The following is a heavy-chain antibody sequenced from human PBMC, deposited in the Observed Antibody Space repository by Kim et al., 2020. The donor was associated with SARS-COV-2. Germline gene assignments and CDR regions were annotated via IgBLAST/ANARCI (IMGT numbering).Heavy chain of an antibody. CDR3: ARDRAPLVVVTANDAFDI. D-gene: IGHD2-21*02. J-gene: IGHJ3*02. Sequence: GGSLRLSCAASGFTFSSYGMHWVRQAPGKGLEWVAVIWYDGSNKYYADSVKGRFTISRDNSKNTLYLQMNSLRAEDTAVYYCARDRAPLVVVTANDAFDIWGQGTMVTVSS. CDR2: IWYDGSNK. CDR1: GFTFSSYG. V-gene: IGHV3-33*01.